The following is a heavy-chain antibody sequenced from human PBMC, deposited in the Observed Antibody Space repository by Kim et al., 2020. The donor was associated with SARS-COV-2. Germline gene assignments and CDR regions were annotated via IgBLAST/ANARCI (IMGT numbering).Heavy chain of an antibody. D-gene: IGHD3-22*01. Sequence: ASVKVSCKASGYTFTSYYMHWVRQAPGQGLEWMGIINPSGGSTSYAQKFQGRVTMTRDTSTSTVYMELSSLRSEDTAVYYCARAKGLSAYYYDSSGYHRAFDIWGQGTMVTVSS. J-gene: IGHJ3*02. CDR1: GYTFTSYY. CDR3: ARAKGLSAYYYDSSGYHRAFDI. V-gene: IGHV1-46*01. CDR2: INPSGGST.